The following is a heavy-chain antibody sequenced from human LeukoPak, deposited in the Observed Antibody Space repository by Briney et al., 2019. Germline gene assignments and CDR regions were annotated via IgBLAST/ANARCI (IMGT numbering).Heavy chain of an antibody. CDR2: ISGSGGST. V-gene: IGHV3-23*01. CDR1: GFTFSSYA. D-gene: IGHD3-22*01. Sequence: GGSLRFSCAASGFTFSSYAMSWVRQAPGKGLEWVSAISGSGGSTYYADSVKGRFTISRDNSKNTLYLQMNSLRAEDTAVYYCAKDRYPYDSSGYYNYWGQGTLVTVSS. CDR3: AKDRYPYDSSGYYNY. J-gene: IGHJ4*02.